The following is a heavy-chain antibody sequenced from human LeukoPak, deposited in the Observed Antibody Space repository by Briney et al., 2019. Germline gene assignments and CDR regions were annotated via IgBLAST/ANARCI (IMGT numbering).Heavy chain of an antibody. CDR1: GYTFTSYG. D-gene: IGHD2-2*02. Sequence: ASVKVSCKASGYTFTSYGISWGRQAPGQGLEWMGWISGYNGNTNYAQKLQGRVTMTTDTSTTTAYMELRTLTSDDTAVYYCARDKYLQGGHYYRYGMDVWGQGTTVTVSS. V-gene: IGHV1-18*01. CDR3: ARDKYLQGGHYYRYGMDV. CDR2: ISGYNGNT. J-gene: IGHJ6*02.